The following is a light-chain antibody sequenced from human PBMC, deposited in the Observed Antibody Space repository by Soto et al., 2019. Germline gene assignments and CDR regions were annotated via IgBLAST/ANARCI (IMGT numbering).Light chain of an antibody. CDR1: QSISSW. CDR3: HQYNRYSWT. Sequence: DIQMTQYPSTLSASVGDRVTITCRASQSISSWLAWYQQKPGKAPKLLIYKASSLERGVPSRFSGSRSGTEFTLTISSLQPDDFATYYYHQYNRYSWTFGQGNKVEIK. J-gene: IGKJ1*01. V-gene: IGKV1-5*03. CDR2: KAS.